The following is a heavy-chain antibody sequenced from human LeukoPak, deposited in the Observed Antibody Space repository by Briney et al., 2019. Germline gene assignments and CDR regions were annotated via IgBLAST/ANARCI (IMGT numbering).Heavy chain of an antibody. CDR1: GFTVSSNY. J-gene: IGHJ3*02. CDR2: IYSGGST. V-gene: IGHV3-66*01. Sequence: GGSLRLSCAASGFTVSSNYMSWVRQAPGKGLEWVSVIYSGGSTYYADSVKGRFTISRDNSKNTLYLQMNSLRAEDTATYFCAKLEYQLLRAFDIWGQGTMVTVFS. D-gene: IGHD2-2*01. CDR3: AKLEYQLLRAFDI.